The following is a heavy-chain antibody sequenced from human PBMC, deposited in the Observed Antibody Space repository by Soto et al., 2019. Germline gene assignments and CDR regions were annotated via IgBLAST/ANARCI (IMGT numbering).Heavy chain of an antibody. V-gene: IGHV3-72*01. J-gene: IGHJ6*02. CDR2: TRNKANSYTT. D-gene: IGHD6-13*01. Sequence: EVQLVESGGGLVQPGGSLRLSCAASGFTFSDHYMDWVRQAPGKGLEWVGRTRNKANSYTTEYAASVKGRFTISRDDSKNSLYLQMNSLKTEDTAVYYCARGEAAAGIPGYYYGMDVWGQGTTVTVSS. CDR1: GFTFSDHY. CDR3: ARGEAAAGIPGYYYGMDV.